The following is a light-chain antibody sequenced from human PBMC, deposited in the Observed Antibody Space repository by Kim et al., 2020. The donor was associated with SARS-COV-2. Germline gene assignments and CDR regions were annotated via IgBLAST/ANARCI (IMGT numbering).Light chain of an antibody. J-gene: IGLJ2*01. V-gene: IGLV1-40*01. CDR1: SSNVGAGND. CDR2: GNS. Sequence: GQWVTISCTGSSSNVGAGNDVPWYQQLPGTAPKLLIYGNSNRPSGVPDRFSGSKSGTSASLAITGLQAEDEADYYCQSYDSSLSVVFGGGTKLTVL. CDR3: QSYDSSLSVV.